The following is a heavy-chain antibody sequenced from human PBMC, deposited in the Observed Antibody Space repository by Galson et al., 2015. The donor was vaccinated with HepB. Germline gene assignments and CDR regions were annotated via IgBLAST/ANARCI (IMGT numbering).Heavy chain of an antibody. V-gene: IGHV3-48*01. CDR2: ISSGSSTT. CDR3: ARDPRSAGGP. D-gene: IGHD3-10*01. CDR1: GFTFSSYN. J-gene: IGHJ5*02. Sequence: SLRLSCAASGFTFSSYNMSWVRQAPGKGLEWVSYISSGSSTTYYADSVKGRFTISRDNAKKSLYLQMNSLRAEDTAVYYCARDPRSAGGPWGQGTLVTVSS.